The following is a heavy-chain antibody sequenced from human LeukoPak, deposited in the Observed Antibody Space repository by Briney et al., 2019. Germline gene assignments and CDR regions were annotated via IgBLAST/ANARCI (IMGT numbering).Heavy chain of an antibody. D-gene: IGHD6-13*01. CDR1: GFNFVDFA. Sequence: PGGSLRLSCTASGFNFVDFAMSWVRLAPGRGLEWLGFIRSKAYGGTPEYAASVKGRFIISRDDSKTTAYLQMNSLKTEDTAVYYCARGGSSSSWYPFDYWGQGTLVTVSS. CDR3: ARGGSSSSWYPFDY. CDR2: IRSKAYGGTP. V-gene: IGHV3-49*04. J-gene: IGHJ4*02.